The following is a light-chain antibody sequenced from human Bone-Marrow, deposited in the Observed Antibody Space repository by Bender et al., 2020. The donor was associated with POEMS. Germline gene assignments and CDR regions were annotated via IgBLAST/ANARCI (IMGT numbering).Light chain of an antibody. Sequence: QSALTQPASVSGSPGQSITISCTGTTSDVGRYKYVSWYQQHPGKAPKLMIYDVSNRPSGVSNRFSGSKSGNTASLTISGLQAEDEAHYYCCSYTSSTTYVFGTGTKVTVL. CDR1: TSDVGRYKY. CDR3: CSYTSSTTYV. V-gene: IGLV2-14*03. CDR2: DVS. J-gene: IGLJ1*01.